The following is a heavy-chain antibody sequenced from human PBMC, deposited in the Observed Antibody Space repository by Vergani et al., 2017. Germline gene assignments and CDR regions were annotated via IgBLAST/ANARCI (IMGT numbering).Heavy chain of an antibody. Sequence: EVQLLESGGGLVQPGGSLRLSCAASGFTFSSYAMSWVRQAPGKGLEWVSAISGSGGSTYYADSVKGRFTISRDNSKNTLYLQMNSLRAEDTAVYYCARGWDDSSGYMAQYYFDYWGQGTLVTVSS. V-gene: IGHV3-23*01. CDR2: ISGSGGST. CDR1: GFTFSSYA. D-gene: IGHD3-22*01. CDR3: ARGWDDSSGYMAQYYFDY. J-gene: IGHJ4*02.